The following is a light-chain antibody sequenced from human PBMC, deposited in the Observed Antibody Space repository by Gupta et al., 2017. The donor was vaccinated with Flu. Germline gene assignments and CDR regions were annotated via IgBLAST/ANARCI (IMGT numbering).Light chain of an antibody. Sequence: IGLTQSQGTLSLSPGERATLSCGASQSVSSCYLAWYQQKPGQAPRLLLYGASSRATGIPDRFTCSGSWTDFTLTIISLEHDDFVVYYCQQYGRPTPITFGQGTRLEIK. CDR1: QSVSSCY. CDR3: QQYGRPTPIT. J-gene: IGKJ5*01. V-gene: IGKV3-20*01. CDR2: GAS.